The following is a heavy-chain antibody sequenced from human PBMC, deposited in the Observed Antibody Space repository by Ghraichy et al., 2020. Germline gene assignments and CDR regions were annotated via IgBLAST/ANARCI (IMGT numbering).Heavy chain of an antibody. Sequence: ASVKVSCKASGYSFTTSGISWVRQAPGQGLGWGGWISVVDGRTNYAQKVQGRVTLTTDTSASTAYMELRSLTSDDSAVYYCATDYDYTWGTWGQGTLVIVSS. CDR1: GYSFTTSG. CDR3: ATDYDYTWGT. J-gene: IGHJ5*02. CDR2: ISVVDGRT. V-gene: IGHV1-18*01. D-gene: IGHD3-16*01.